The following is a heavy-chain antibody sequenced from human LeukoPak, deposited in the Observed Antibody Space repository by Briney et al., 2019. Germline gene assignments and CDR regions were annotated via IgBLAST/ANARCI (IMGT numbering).Heavy chain of an antibody. Sequence: SETLSLTCTVSGGSISSGDYYWSWIRQPPGKGLEWIGYIYYSGSTYYNPSLKSRVTISVDTSKNQFSLKLSSVTAADTAVYYCARGQLGYYRGAFDIWGQGTMVTVPS. CDR1: GGSISSGDYY. CDR3: ARGQLGYYRGAFDI. CDR2: IYYSGST. D-gene: IGHD3-10*01. J-gene: IGHJ3*02. V-gene: IGHV4-30-4*01.